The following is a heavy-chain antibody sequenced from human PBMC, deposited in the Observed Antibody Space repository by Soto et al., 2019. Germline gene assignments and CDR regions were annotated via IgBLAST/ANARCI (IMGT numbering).Heavy chain of an antibody. J-gene: IGHJ6*02. CDR2: IYYSGST. V-gene: IGHV4-39*01. D-gene: IGHD6-6*01. CDR3: ASVISSSSSLGLRYYYYGLDV. Sequence: QLLASGPGLMKPSETLSLTCTVSGGSISSRSYYWGWIRQPPGKGLERIGSIYYSGSTYYSPSLSSRVTISVDTSKSQFSLKLSSVTSADTAVYYCASVISSSSSLGLRYYYYGLDVWGQGTTVTVTS. CDR1: GGSISSRSYY.